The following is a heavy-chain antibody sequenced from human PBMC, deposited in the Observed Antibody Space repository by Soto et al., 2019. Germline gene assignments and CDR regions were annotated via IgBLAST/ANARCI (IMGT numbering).Heavy chain of an antibody. CDR1: GYTFTSYY. Sequence: GASVKVSCKASGYTFTSYYMHWVRQAPGQGLEWMGIINPSGGSTSYAQKFQGRVTMTRDTSTSTVYMELSSLRSEDTAVYYCARGVGGRITIFGVPISRDWFDPWGQGTLVTVSS. J-gene: IGHJ5*02. CDR3: ARGVGGRITIFGVPISRDWFDP. D-gene: IGHD3-3*01. V-gene: IGHV1-46*01. CDR2: INPSGGST.